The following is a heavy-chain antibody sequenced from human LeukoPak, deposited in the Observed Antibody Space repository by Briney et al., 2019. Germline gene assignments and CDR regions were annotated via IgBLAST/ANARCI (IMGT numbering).Heavy chain of an antibody. CDR2: IYSSGVT. Sequence: PSETLSLTCSVTGDSISRGRHYWGWVRLPPGSGLEWVGTIYSSGVTYHNPSLKSRLTMSVDTSTNHFSLRLTSATAADTAIYYCATITHDGEFFDYWGQGTVVAVSS. CDR1: GDSISRGRHY. CDR3: ATITHDGEFFDY. V-gene: IGHV4-39*07. J-gene: IGHJ4*02. D-gene: IGHD3-10*01.